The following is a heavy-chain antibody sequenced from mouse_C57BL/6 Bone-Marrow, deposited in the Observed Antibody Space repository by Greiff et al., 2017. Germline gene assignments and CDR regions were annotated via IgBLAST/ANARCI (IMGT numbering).Heavy chain of an antibody. D-gene: IGHD1-1*01. CDR2: IDPNSGGT. V-gene: IGHV1-72*01. Sequence: VQLQQSGAELVKPGASVKLSYKASGYTFTSYWMHWVKQRPGRGLEWIGRIDPNSGGTKYNEKFKSKATLTVDKPSSTAYMQLSSLTSEDSAVYYCARGTVVATDYAMDYWGQGTSVTVSS. CDR1: GYTFTSYW. J-gene: IGHJ4*01. CDR3: ARGTVVATDYAMDY.